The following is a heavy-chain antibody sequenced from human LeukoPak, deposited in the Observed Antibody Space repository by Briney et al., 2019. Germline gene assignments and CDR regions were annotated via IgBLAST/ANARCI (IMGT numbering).Heavy chain of an antibody. CDR3: VIGGTYGSAS. CDR1: GFTFANTW. Sequence: GGGLRVSCAASGFTFANTWMHWVRQAPGRGVVWVSIINNDGSRTNYADSVKGRFTISRDNTKNTLYLQMNSLRDKHTSIYYCVIGGTYGSASWGQGTPVTASS. J-gene: IGHJ4*02. D-gene: IGHD3-10*01. CDR2: INNDGSRT. V-gene: IGHV3-74*01.